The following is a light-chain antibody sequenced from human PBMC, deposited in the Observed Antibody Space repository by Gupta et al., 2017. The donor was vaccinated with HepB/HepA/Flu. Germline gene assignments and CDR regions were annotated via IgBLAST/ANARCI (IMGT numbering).Light chain of an antibody. CDR3: LQHNGYPLT. CDR1: QGIRDD. V-gene: IGKV1-17*01. J-gene: IGKJ5*01. CDR2: TAS. Sequence: QMNQSPSSLSASVGDRVTITCRASQGIRDDLSWYQQKPGRAPKRLIYTASSLQNGVPSRFSGSGSGTEFTLTISSLQPEDSATYYCLQHNGYPLTFGQGTRLEI.